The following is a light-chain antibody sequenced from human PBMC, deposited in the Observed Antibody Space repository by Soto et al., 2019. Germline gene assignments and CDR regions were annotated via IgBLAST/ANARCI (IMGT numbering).Light chain of an antibody. V-gene: IGKV3-15*01. CDR2: GAS. Sequence: EIVMTQSPATLSVSPGERATLSCRASQSVSSNLAWYQQKPGQAPRLLIYGASTRATGIPARFSGSGSGTEFTLTISSLQSEDFAVYYCRQYNNGPATFGQGTKVDIK. CDR3: RQYNNGPAT. J-gene: IGKJ1*01. CDR1: QSVSSN.